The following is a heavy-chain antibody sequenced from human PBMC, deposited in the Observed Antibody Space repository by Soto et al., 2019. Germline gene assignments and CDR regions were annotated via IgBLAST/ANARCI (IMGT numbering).Heavy chain of an antibody. CDR2: ISGSGGST. CDR3: AKDLVYYDSSGYPNYFDY. J-gene: IGHJ4*02. V-gene: IGHV3-23*01. CDR1: GFTFSSYA. D-gene: IGHD3-22*01. Sequence: GGSLRLSCAASGFTFSSYAMSWVRQAPGKGLEWVSAISGSGGSTYYADSVKGRFTISRDNSKNTLYLQMNSLRAEDTAVYYCAKDLVYYDSSGYPNYFDYWGQGTLVTVSS.